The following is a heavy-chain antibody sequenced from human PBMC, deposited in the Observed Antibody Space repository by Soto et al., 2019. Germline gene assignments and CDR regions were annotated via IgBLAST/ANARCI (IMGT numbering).Heavy chain of an antibody. D-gene: IGHD1-1*01. CDR2: IIPIFGTA. Sequence: SVKVSCKASGGTFSSYAISWVRQAPGQGLEWMGGIIPIFGTANYAQKFQGRVTITADESTSTAYMELSSLRSEDTAVYYCARGTYNWNDVDYWGQGTLVTVSS. V-gene: IGHV1-69*13. J-gene: IGHJ4*02. CDR1: GGTFSSYA. CDR3: ARGTYNWNDVDY.